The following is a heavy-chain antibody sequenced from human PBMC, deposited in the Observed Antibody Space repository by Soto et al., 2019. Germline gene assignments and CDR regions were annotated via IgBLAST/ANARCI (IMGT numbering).Heavy chain of an antibody. J-gene: IGHJ4*02. Sequence: HPGGSLRLSCAASGFTFSSYAMHWVRQAPGKGLEWVAVISYDGSNKYYADSVKGRFTISRDNSKNTLYLQMNSLRAEDTAVYYCARASGWYGFQDYWGQGTLVTVSS. CDR2: ISYDGSNK. V-gene: IGHV3-30-3*01. CDR3: ARASGWYGFQDY. CDR1: GFTFSSYA. D-gene: IGHD6-19*01.